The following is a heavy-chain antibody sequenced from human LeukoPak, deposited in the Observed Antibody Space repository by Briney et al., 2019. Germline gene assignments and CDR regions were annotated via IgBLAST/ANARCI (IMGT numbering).Heavy chain of an antibody. V-gene: IGHV4-39*01. D-gene: IGHD3-22*01. Sequence: PSETLSLTCTVSGGSISSSSYYWGWIRQPPGTGLEWVGSIYYSGSTYYNPSLKSRVTISVDTSKNQFSLKLSSVTAADRAVYYCARHKDDSSGYYDAFDIWGQGTMVTVSS. CDR1: GGSISSSSYY. CDR3: ARHKDDSSGYYDAFDI. CDR2: IYYSGST. J-gene: IGHJ3*02.